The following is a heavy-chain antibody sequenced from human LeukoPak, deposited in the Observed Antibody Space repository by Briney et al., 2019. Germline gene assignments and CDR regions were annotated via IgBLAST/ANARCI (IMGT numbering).Heavy chain of an antibody. Sequence: GRSLRLSCAASGFTFDEYAMHSVRHAPGKGLGWVSGLSWNSGSIGYAESVKGRFTISRVNAKNCMYLQMNSLRAEDTALYYCAKADPEGDFDYWGQGTLVTVSS. V-gene: IGHV3-9*01. CDR1: GFTFDEYA. J-gene: IGHJ4*02. CDR3: AKADPEGDFDY. D-gene: IGHD1-14*01. CDR2: LSWNSGSI.